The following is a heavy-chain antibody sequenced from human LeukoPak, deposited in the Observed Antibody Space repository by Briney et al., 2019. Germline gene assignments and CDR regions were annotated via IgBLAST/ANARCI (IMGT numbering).Heavy chain of an antibody. J-gene: IGHJ6*03. CDR2: IYYSGST. CDR3: ARSYSSSWYITQYYYYMDV. V-gene: IGHV4-59*01. CDR1: GGSISSYY. D-gene: IGHD6-13*01. Sequence: PSETLSLTCTVSGGSISSYYWSWIRQPPGKGLEWIGYIYYSGSTNYNPSLKSRVTISVGTSKNQFSLKLSSVTAADTAVYYCARSYSSSWYITQYYYYMDVWGKGTTVTVSS.